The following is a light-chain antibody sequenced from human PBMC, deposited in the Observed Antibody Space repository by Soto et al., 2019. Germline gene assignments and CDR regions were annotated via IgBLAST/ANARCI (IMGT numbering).Light chain of an antibody. Sequence: SYELTQPPSVSVAPGKTARITCGGNNIGSKNVHWYQQKPGQAPVLVIYYDSDRPSGIPERFSGSNSGNTATLTISRVEAGDEADYYCQVWDTSSDHPKGVFGGGTKVTVL. CDR3: QVWDTSSDHPKGV. J-gene: IGLJ3*02. V-gene: IGLV3-21*04. CDR1: NIGSKN. CDR2: YDS.